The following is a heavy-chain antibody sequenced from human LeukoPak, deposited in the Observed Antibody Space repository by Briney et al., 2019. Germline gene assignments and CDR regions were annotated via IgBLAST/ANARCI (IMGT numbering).Heavy chain of an antibody. V-gene: IGHV4-59*01. J-gene: IGHJ4*02. CDR3: ASGIAVAGDFGY. Sequence: PSETLSLTCTVSGGSISSYYWSWIRQPPGKGLEWIGYIYYSGSTNYNPSLKIRVTISVDTSKNQFSLKLSSVTAADTAVYYCASGIAVAGDFGYWGQGTLVTVSS. CDR1: GGSISSYY. D-gene: IGHD6-19*01. CDR2: IYYSGST.